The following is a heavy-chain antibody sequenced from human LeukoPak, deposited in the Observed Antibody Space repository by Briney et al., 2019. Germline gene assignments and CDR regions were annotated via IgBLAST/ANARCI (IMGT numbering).Heavy chain of an antibody. Sequence: PGGSLRLSCAASGFTFSGYPMHWVRQSPGKGLEWVAVISYDGSNKNYADSVKGRFTISRDNSRNTVYLQMSSLRSDDTAIYYCAKTLDGFWPQFDFWGQGTLLTVSS. CDR1: GFTFSGYP. CDR2: ISYDGSNK. J-gene: IGHJ4*02. V-gene: IGHV3-30-3*01. D-gene: IGHD5-24*01. CDR3: AKTLDGFWPQFDF.